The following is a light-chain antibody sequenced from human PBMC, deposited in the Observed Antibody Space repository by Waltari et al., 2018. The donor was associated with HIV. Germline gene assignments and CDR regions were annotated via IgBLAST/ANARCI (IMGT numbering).Light chain of an antibody. CDR1: SSSIGSNT. Sequence: QSVLTQPPSASGTPGQRVTISCSGSSSSIGSNTVNWFQQLPGTAPKLLIYSNNHRPSGVPGRFSGSKSGTSASLAISGLQSEDEADYYCAAWDDSLNGFWVFGGGTKLTVL. V-gene: IGLV1-44*01. CDR2: SNN. J-gene: IGLJ3*02. CDR3: AAWDDSLNGFWV.